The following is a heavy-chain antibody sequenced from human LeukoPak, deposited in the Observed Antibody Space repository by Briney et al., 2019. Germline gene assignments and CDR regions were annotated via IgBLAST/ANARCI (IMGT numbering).Heavy chain of an antibody. D-gene: IGHD1-26*01. Sequence: GGSLRLSCAASGFTFSSYSMNWVRQAPGKGLEWVSSISSSSGYIYYADTVKGRFTISRDNAKNSLYLQMNSLRAEDTAVYYCARIYSGSYYDAFDIWGQGTMVTVSS. CDR2: ISSSSGYI. V-gene: IGHV3-21*01. J-gene: IGHJ3*02. CDR1: GFTFSSYS. CDR3: ARIYSGSYYDAFDI.